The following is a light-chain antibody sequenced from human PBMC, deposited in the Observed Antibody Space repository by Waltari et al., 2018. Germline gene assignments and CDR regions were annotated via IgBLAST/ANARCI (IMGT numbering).Light chain of an antibody. V-gene: IGKV1-39*01. CDR2: AAS. J-gene: IGKJ2*01. Sequence: DIQLTQSPSYLSASVGDRVTITCRASPTLPTYLNWYQQRPGTAPKFLIYAASNLETGVPSRFSGGGSGTDFTLTISGLQPDDFATYYCQQSKEVPFTFGQGTKLEIK. CDR1: PTLPTY. CDR3: QQSKEVPFT.